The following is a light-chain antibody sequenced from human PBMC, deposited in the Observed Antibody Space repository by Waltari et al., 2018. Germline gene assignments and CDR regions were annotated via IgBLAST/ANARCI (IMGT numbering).Light chain of an antibody. CDR2: NNH. CDR1: SSNIGSNT. J-gene: IGLJ2*01. CDR3: AAWDDRLNGPV. V-gene: IGLV1-44*01. Sequence: QSVLTQPPSASGTPGQRVTISCSGSSSNIGSNTVSWYQQLPGTAPKLLIYNNHQRPSGVPDRVSGSMSGTSASLAISGLQSEDEADYCCAAWDDRLNGPVFGGGTKLTVL.